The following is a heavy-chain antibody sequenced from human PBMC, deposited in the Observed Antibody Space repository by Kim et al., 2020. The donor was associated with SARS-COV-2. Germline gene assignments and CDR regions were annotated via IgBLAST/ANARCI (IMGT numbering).Heavy chain of an antibody. CDR3: ARRPSWGIVVVPTGPFDY. V-gene: IGHV4-39*01. Sequence: SETLSLTCTVSGGSISSSSYYWGWIRQPPGKGLEWIGSIYYSGSTYYNPSLKSRVTISVDTSKNQFSLKLSSVTAADTAVYYCARRPSWGIVVVPTGPFDYWGQGTLVTVSS. CDR1: GGSISSSSYY. CDR2: IYYSGST. J-gene: IGHJ4*02. D-gene: IGHD2-2*01.